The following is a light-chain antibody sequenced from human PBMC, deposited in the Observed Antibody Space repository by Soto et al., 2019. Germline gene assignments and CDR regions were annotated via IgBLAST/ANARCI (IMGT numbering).Light chain of an antibody. V-gene: IGLV2-8*01. Sequence: QSALTPPPSASGSPGQSVTIACTGTSSDIGGYNFVSWYQQHPGKAPKLIIYEVNKRPSGVPDRFSGSKSGNTASLTVSGLQADDEGDYYCSSYAGTNNLGVFGGGTKLTVL. CDR2: EVN. CDR1: SSDIGGYNF. CDR3: SSYAGTNNLGV. J-gene: IGLJ3*02.